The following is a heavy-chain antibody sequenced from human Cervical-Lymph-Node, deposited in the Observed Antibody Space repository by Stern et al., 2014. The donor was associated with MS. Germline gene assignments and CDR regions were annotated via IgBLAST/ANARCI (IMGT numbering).Heavy chain of an antibody. J-gene: IGHJ4*02. Sequence: VQLAQSGGGVIQPGGSLRLSCTASGFTVRRDYMTWVRQAPGKALVWVSLITNVGSTFYTDSVKGRFTISRDDSKNTVYLHMTSLRAEDTAMYYCARDTSSPERSDWWGQGTLVTVSS. V-gene: IGHV3-53*01. CDR2: ITNVGST. CDR1: GFTVRRDY. CDR3: ARDTSSPERSDW. D-gene: IGHD1-1*01.